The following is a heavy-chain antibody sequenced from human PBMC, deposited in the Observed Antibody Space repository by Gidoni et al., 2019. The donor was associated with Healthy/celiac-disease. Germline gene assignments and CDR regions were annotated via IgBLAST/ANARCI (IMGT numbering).Heavy chain of an antibody. D-gene: IGHD1-26*01. V-gene: IGHV3-23*01. CDR2: ISGSGGST. Sequence: EVQLLESGGGLVQRGGSLRLSCAASGFTFSRYAMRGVRQAPGKGLELDSAISGSGGSTYYADSVKGRFTISRDNSKNTLYLQMNSLRAEDTAVYYCAKDREWEPLVADYWGQGTLVTVSS. J-gene: IGHJ4*02. CDR1: GFTFSRYA. CDR3: AKDREWEPLVADY.